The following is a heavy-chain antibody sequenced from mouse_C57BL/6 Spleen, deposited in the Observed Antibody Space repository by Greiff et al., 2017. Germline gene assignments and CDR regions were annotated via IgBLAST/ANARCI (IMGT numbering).Heavy chain of an antibody. Sequence: QVQLQQSGPELVKPGASVKISCKASGYAFSSSWMNWVKQRPGKGLEWIGRIYPGDGDTTYNGKFKGKATLTADKSSSTAYMQLSSLTSEDSEVYFCARSTSSDAWFAYWGQGTLVTVSA. CDR2: IYPGDGDT. V-gene: IGHV1-82*01. D-gene: IGHD3-2*02. CDR3: ARSTSSDAWFAY. CDR1: GYAFSSSW. J-gene: IGHJ3*01.